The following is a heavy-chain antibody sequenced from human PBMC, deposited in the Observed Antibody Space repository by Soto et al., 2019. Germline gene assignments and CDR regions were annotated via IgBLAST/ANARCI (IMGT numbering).Heavy chain of an antibody. CDR2: IYWDGDK. V-gene: IGHV2-5*02. Sequence: QITLKESGPTLVKPTQTLTLTCTFSGFSLSTNGVGVGWIRQPPGKALEWLALIYWDGDKRYSPSLKSRLTITKDTSKNQVVLTMTNMDPVDTATYYCAHRRGAYYLDYWGQGTLVTVSS. D-gene: IGHD1-26*01. J-gene: IGHJ4*02. CDR3: AHRRGAYYLDY. CDR1: GFSLSTNGVG.